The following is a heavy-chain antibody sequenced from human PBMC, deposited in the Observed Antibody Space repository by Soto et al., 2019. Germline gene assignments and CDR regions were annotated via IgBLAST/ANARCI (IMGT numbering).Heavy chain of an antibody. CDR2: IYYSGST. CDR3: ARGVVTAMGASNWFDP. J-gene: IGHJ5*02. Sequence: SETLSLTCTVSGGSISSGGYYWSWIRQHPGKGLEWIGYIYYSGSTYYNPSLKSRVTISVDTSKNQFSLKLSSVTAADTAVYYCARGVVTAMGASNWFDPRGQGTLVTVSS. CDR1: GGSISSGGYY. V-gene: IGHV4-31*03. D-gene: IGHD2-21*02.